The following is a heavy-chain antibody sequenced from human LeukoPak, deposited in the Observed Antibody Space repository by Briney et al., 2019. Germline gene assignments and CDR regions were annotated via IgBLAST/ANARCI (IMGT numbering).Heavy chain of an antibody. D-gene: IGHD2-21*02. CDR2: ISSSSSYI. CDR1: GFTFSSYS. CDR3: ARGQREDLTHGYYFDY. V-gene: IGHV3-21*01. J-gene: IGHJ4*02. Sequence: GGSLRLSCAASGFTFSSYSMNWVRQAPGKGLEWVSSISSSSSYIYYADSVKGRFTISRDNAKNSLYLQMNSLRAEDTAVYYCARGQREDLTHGYYFDYWGQGTLVTVSS.